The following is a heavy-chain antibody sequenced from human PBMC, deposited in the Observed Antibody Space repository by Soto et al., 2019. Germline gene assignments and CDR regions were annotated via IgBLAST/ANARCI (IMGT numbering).Heavy chain of an antibody. J-gene: IGHJ6*02. V-gene: IGHV4-39*07. D-gene: IGHD1-26*01. CDR2: IYYSGST. Sequence: SETLSLTCTVSGGSISSSSYYWGWIRQPPGKGLEWIGSIYYSGSTYYNPSLKSRVTISVDTSKNQFSLKLSSVTAADTAVYYCARESEHYGMDVWGQGTTVTVSS. CDR1: GGSISSSSYY. CDR3: ARESEHYGMDV.